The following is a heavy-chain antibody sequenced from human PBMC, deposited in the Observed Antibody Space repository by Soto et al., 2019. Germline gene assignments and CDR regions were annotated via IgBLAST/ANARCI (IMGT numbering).Heavy chain of an antibody. V-gene: IGHV1-3*01. CDR1: GYSFTSYP. CDR2: INAGNGNT. CDR3: ARDRYYGSGTYNYFDY. D-gene: IGHD3-10*01. Sequence: ASVKVSCKASGYSFTSYPMHWVRQAPGQRLEWMGWINAGNGNTKYSQKFQGRVTITRDTSASTAYMELSSLRSEDTAVYYCARDRYYGSGTYNYFDYWGQGTLVTVSS. J-gene: IGHJ4*02.